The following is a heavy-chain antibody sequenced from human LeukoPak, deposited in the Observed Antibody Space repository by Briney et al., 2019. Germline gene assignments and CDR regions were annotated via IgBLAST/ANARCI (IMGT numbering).Heavy chain of an antibody. D-gene: IGHD3-10*01. CDR2: IYYSGTT. Sequence: SETLSLTCSVSGGSISSPNHDWAWIRQPPGQGLEWIGSIYYSGTTYYNLSLKSRVTLSVDTSQNQFSLKLSSVTAADTAIYFRARSLGANTWVGNWFDPWGQGTLVTVSS. J-gene: IGHJ5*02. CDR3: ARSLGANTWVGNWFDP. CDR1: GGSISSPNHD. V-gene: IGHV4-39*01.